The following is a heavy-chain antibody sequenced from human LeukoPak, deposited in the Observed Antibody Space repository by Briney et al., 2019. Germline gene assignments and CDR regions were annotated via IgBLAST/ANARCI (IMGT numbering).Heavy chain of an antibody. CDR1: GGTFSSYT. J-gene: IGHJ4*02. V-gene: IGHV1-69*02. CDR2: IIPILGIA. CDR3: ARSTGSSGYTQW. Sequence: SVKVSCKASGGTFSSYTISWVRQAPGQGLEWMGRIIPILGIANYAQKIQGRVTITADKSTSTAYMELSSLRSEDTAVYYCARSTGSSGYTQWWGQGTLVTVSS. D-gene: IGHD3-22*01.